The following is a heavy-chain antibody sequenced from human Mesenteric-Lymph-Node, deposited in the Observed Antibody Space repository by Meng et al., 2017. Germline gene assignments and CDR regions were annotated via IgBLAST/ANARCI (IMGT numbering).Heavy chain of an antibody. CDR1: RIDVSDNY. D-gene: IGHD2/OR15-2a*01. CDR2: IYIDGTT. J-gene: IGHJ5*02. Sequence: GGSLRLSCAASRIDVSDNYMTWVRQAPGQGLEWVSVIYIDGTTYYADSVRGRFTISRDNSKNIVFLQMNSLRIEDTAVYFCARGVSTFSWLDPWGQGTLVTGSS. CDR3: ARGVSTFSWLDP. V-gene: IGHV3-66*02.